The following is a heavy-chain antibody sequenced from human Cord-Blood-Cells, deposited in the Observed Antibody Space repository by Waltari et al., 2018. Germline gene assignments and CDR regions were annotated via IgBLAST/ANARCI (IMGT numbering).Heavy chain of an antibody. CDR1: GFTFSSYA. Sequence: QVQLVESGGGVVQPGRSLRLAGAASGFTFSSYAMHWVRQAPGKGLEWVAVISYDGSNKYYADSVKGRFTISRDNSKTTLYLQMNSLRAEDTAVYYCATDMTGELLPLDYWGQGTLVTVSS. CDR3: ATDMTGELLPLDY. D-gene: IGHD1-7*01. CDR2: ISYDGSNK. V-gene: IGHV3-30*04. J-gene: IGHJ4*02.